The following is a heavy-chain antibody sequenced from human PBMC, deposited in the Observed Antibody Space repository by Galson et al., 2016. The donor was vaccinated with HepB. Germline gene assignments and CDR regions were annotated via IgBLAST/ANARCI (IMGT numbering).Heavy chain of an antibody. Sequence: SLRLSCAASGFNFSNYGMHWIRQAPGKGLEWVAAIFYDGSNKYYADSVKGRFTISRGYSKNTLTLQMNSLRLKDTAVYYCAKDGGWLSTVSYYFDYWGQGTLVTVSS. D-gene: IGHD6-19*01. CDR1: GFNFSNYG. J-gene: IGHJ4*02. CDR3: AKDGGWLSTVSYYFDY. V-gene: IGHV3-30*18. CDR2: IFYDGSNK.